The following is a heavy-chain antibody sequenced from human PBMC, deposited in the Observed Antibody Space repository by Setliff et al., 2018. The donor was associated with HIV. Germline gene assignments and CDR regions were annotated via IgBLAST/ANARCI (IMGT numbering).Heavy chain of an antibody. CDR1: GFTFSSYE. V-gene: IGHV3-48*03. CDR2: ISSSGRGDK. CDR3: ARDNLYYNTWNASPVYGLDV. D-gene: IGHD3-3*01. Sequence: GGSLRLSCAASGFTFSSYEMNWVRQAPGKGLEWVSDISSSGRGDKFYADSVQGRFTISRDNAKNSLYLQMEGLRAEDTAVYFCARDNLYYNTWNASPVYGLDVWGQGTTVTASS. J-gene: IGHJ6*02.